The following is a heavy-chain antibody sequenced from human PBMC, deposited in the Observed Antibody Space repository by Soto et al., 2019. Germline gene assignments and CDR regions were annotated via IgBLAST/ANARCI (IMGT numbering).Heavy chain of an antibody. V-gene: IGHV3-23*01. CDR1: GFTFSSYV. CDR2: VSGSGART. D-gene: IGHD3-22*01. J-gene: IGHJ4*02. CDR3: AKEYALYYYDTSGYYCSS. Sequence: PGGSLRLSCAASGFTFSSYVMSWVRQAPGKGLEWVSSVSGSGARTYYADSVKGRFTISRDNSKNTLYLQMNSLRAEDTAIYYCAKEYALYYYDTSGYYCSSWGQGTLVTVSS.